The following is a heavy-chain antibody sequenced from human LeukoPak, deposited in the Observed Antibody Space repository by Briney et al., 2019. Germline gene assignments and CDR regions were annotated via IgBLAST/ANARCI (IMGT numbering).Heavy chain of an antibody. CDR2: IYYSGIT. D-gene: IGHD3-22*01. CDR1: GGSISSSSYY. J-gene: IGHJ4*02. CDR3: ARQSYDSSASPTFFDF. Sequence: SETLSLTCTVSGGSISSSSYYWGWIRQPPGKGLEWIGTIYYSGITYYNPSLKSRVTISVDTSRNQFSLKLSSVTAADTAVYYCARQSYDSSASPTFFDFWGQGTLVTVSS. V-gene: IGHV4-39*01.